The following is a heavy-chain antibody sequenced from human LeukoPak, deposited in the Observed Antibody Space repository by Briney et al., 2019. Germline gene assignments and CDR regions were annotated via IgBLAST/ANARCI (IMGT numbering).Heavy chain of an antibody. CDR3: IRHLEDLDY. D-gene: IGHD3-3*01. Sequence: GSLRLSCAASGFTFSGSAMHWVRQPSGKGLEWVGRIRSKANNYATSYAASVKGRFTISRDDSKNAAYLQMNSLKTEDTAIYYCIRHLEDLDYWGQGTLVTVSS. V-gene: IGHV3-73*01. CDR1: GFTFSGSA. J-gene: IGHJ4*02. CDR2: IRSKANNYAT.